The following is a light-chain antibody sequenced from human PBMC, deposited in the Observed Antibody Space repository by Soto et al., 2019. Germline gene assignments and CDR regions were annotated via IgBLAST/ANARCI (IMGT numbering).Light chain of an antibody. J-gene: IGKJ1*01. V-gene: IGKV3-20*01. CDR1: QSLSSIY. Sequence: ELVLTQSPGTLSLSPGQGATLSCRASQSLSSIYLAWYQQKPGQAPRLLIYRTSSRDTGIPDRVSGSESETDVTLTISRLENDDSAVYYCQQYGSSPRTFGPGTKVDIK. CDR3: QQYGSSPRT. CDR2: RTS.